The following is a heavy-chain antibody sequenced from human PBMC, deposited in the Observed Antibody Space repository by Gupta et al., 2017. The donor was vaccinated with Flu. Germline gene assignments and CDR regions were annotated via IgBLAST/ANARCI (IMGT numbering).Heavy chain of an antibody. J-gene: IGHJ4*02. V-gene: IGHV3-15*01. CDR1: W. CDR3: TTDGPHIVALLDVRGIYDDF. CDR2: IKSKTDGGTA. Sequence: WMSWVRQAPGKGLEWVGRIKSKTDGGTADYAAPVKGRFTVSRDDSKNTLYLQMNSLKTEDTALYYCTTDGPHIVALLDVRGIYDDFWGQGTLVTVSS. D-gene: IGHD2-15*01.